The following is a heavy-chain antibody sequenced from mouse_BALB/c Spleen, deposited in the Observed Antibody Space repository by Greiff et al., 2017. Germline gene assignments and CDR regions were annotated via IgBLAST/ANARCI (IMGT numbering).Heavy chain of an antibody. J-gene: IGHJ3*01. CDR3: ARNRGNYDWFAY. Sequence: VKVVESGPGLVQPSQSLSITCTVSGFSLTSYGVHWVRQSPGKGLEWLGVIWSGGSTDYNAAFISRLSISKDNSKSQVFFKMNSLQANDTAIYYCARNRGNYDWFAYWGQGTLVTVSA. CDR1: GFSLTSYG. D-gene: IGHD2-1*01. CDR2: IWSGGST. V-gene: IGHV2-2*02.